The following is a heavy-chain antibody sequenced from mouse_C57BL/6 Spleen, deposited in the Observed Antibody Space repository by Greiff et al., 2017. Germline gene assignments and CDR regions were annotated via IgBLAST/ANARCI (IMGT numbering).Heavy chain of an antibody. Sequence: EVQGVESGGGLLKPGGSLKLSFAASGFPFSDYGMHWVRQAPEKGLEWVAYISSGSSTIYYADTVKGRFTISRDNAKNTLFLQMTSLRSEDTAMYYCARGGYYAMDYWGQGTSVTVSS. D-gene: IGHD1-1*02. J-gene: IGHJ4*01. CDR3: ARGGYYAMDY. V-gene: IGHV5-17*01. CDR2: ISSGSSTI. CDR1: GFPFSDYG.